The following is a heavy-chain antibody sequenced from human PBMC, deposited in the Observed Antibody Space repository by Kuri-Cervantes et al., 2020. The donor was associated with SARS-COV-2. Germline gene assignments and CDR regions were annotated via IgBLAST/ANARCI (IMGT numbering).Heavy chain of an antibody. CDR2: IRGDGGGT. Sequence: GESLKISCAASGFTFSSYAMSWVRQAPGRGLEWVSAIRGDGGGTYYADSVKGRFTVSRDNAKNSLYLQMNSLRAEDTAVYYCAQEGDSSGYDGYYYYGMDVWGQGTTVTVSS. D-gene: IGHD3-22*01. CDR3: AQEGDSSGYDGYYYYGMDV. J-gene: IGHJ6*02. V-gene: IGHV3-23*01. CDR1: GFTFSSYA.